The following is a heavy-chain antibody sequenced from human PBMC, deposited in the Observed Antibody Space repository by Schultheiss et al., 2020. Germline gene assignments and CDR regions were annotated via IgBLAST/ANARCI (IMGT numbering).Heavy chain of an antibody. CDR2: IYSSGST. V-gene: IGHV4-4*07. D-gene: IGHD6-19*01. CDR3: ASRSPNTGWSFDN. CDR1: GGSTSNYY. J-gene: IGHJ4*02. Sequence: GSLRLSCTVSGGSTSNYYWTWIRQPAGKGLEWIGQIYSSGSTNYNSSLKSRITMSIDTSKNQFSLKLTSVTAADTAVYYCASRSPNTGWSFDNWGQGTLVTVSS.